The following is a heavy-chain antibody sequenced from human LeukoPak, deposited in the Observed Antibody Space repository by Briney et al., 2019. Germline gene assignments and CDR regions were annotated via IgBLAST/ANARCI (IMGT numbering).Heavy chain of an antibody. CDR3: ARGEDFERYYLAY. J-gene: IGHJ4*02. V-gene: IGHV4-59*01. CDR2: IYYTGTT. CDR1: GGSISIYY. Sequence: SETLSLTCSVSGGSISIYYWTWIRQIPGKGLEWIGYIYYTGTTNYNPLFESRATISVDTSKNQFSLKLTSVTAANTAVYFCARGEDFERYYLAYWGQGTLVTVSS. D-gene: IGHD3-9*01.